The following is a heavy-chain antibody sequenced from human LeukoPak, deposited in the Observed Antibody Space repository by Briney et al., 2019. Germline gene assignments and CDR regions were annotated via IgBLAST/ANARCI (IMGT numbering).Heavy chain of an antibody. CDR3: ARFLHGSFDY. D-gene: IGHD2/OR15-2a*01. CDR2: ISSSGSSI. Sequence: GGSLRLSCAASGFTFSDEYMSWIRQAPGKGLEWVSYISSSGSSIFYADSVKVRFTISRDNAKNSLFLQMSSLRAEHTAVYYCARFLHGSFDYWGQGTLVTVSS. CDR1: GFTFSDEY. V-gene: IGHV3-11*01. J-gene: IGHJ4*02.